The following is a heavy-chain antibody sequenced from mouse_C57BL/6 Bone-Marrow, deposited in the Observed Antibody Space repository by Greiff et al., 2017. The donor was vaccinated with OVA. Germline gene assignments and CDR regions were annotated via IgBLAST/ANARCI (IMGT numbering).Heavy chain of an antibody. CDR1: GYTFTSYW. D-gene: IGHD1-1*01. V-gene: IGHV1-69*01. Sequence: QVQLQQSGAELVMPGASVKLSCKASGYTFTSYWMHWVKQRPGQGLEWIGEIDPSDSYTNYNQKFKGTSTLTVDKSSSTAYMQLSSLTSEDSAVYYCARWGNYYSTPFAYWGQGTLVTVSA. J-gene: IGHJ3*01. CDR3: ARWGNYYSTPFAY. CDR2: IDPSDSYT.